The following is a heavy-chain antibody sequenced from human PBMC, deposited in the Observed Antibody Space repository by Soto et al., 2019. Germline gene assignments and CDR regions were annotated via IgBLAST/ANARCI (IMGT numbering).Heavy chain of an antibody. J-gene: IGHJ6*02. V-gene: IGHV1-18*01. D-gene: IGHD1-7*01. Sequence: ASVKVSCKASGYTFTSYGISWVRQAPGQGLEWMGWISAYNGNTNYAQKLQGRVTMTTDTSTSTAYMELRSLRSDDTAVYYCSRVDWKYSPCYHHYGMYVWGQGTTVTVSS. CDR3: SRVDWKYSPCYHHYGMYV. CDR2: ISAYNGNT. CDR1: GYTFTSYG.